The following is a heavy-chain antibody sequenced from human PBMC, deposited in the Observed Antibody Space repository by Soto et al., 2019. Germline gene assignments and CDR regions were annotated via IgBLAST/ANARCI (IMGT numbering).Heavy chain of an antibody. CDR3: GRSVRGHVVKYFDY. V-gene: IGHV6-1*01. J-gene: IGHJ4*02. CDR2: THYRSKWYN. CDR1: GDTVSSNSAA. Sequence: QTLSLTCAISGDTVSSNSAAWNWIRQSPSRGLEWLGRTHYRSKWYNDYAVSVKSRITINPDTSKNQFSLQLNSVTPEDTAVYYCGRSVRGHVVKYFDYWGQGTLVTVSS. D-gene: IGHD3-10*01.